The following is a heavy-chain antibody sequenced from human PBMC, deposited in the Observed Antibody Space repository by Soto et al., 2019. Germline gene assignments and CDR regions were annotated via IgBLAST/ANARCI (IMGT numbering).Heavy chain of an antibody. J-gene: IGHJ4*02. Sequence: GASVKVSCKASGGTFSSYAISWVRQAPGQGLEWMGGIIPIFGTANYAQKFQGRVTITADESTSTAYMELSSLRSEDTAVYYCARDANEGIAAAGSSFDYWGQGTLVTVSS. CDR2: IIPIFGTA. CDR1: GGTFSSYA. CDR3: ARDANEGIAAAGSSFDY. V-gene: IGHV1-69*13. D-gene: IGHD6-13*01.